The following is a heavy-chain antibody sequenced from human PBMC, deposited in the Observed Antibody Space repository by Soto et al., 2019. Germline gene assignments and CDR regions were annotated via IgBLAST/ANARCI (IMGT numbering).Heavy chain of an antibody. CDR3: ARDKITGLFDY. CDR2: INHSGST. Sequence: SDTLSLTCAVYGGSFSGYYWTWIRQPPGTGLEWIGEINHSGSTNYNPSLKSRVTISVDTSKNQFSLKLTSVAAADTAVYYCARDKITGLFDYWGQGTLVT. CDR1: GGSFSGYY. D-gene: IGHD2-8*02. V-gene: IGHV4-34*01. J-gene: IGHJ4*02.